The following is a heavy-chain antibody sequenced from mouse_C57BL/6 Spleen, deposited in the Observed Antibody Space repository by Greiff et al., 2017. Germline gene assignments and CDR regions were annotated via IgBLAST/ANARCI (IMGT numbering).Heavy chain of an antibody. CDR2: ISSGSSTI. Sequence: EVKVVESGGGLVKPGGSLKLSCAASGFTFSDYGMHWVRQAPEKGLVWVAYISSGSSTIYYADTVKGRFTISRDNAKNTLFLQMTSLRSEDTAMXYCAGGDYYAMDYWGQGTSVTVSS. V-gene: IGHV5-17*01. CDR3: AGGDYYAMDY. J-gene: IGHJ4*01. CDR1: GFTFSDYG.